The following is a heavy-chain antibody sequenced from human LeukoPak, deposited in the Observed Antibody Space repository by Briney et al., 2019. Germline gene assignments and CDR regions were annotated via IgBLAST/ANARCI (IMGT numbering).Heavy chain of an antibody. Sequence: GGSLRLSCAASGFTFDDYTMHWVRQAPGKGLEWVSLISWDGGSTYYADSVKGRFTISRDNSKNSLYLQMNSLRTEDTALYYCARHGYSYGYDLDKGIYFDYWGRGTLVTVSS. CDR1: GFTFDDYT. V-gene: IGHV3-43*01. CDR3: ARHGYSYGYDLDKGIYFDY. J-gene: IGHJ4*02. D-gene: IGHD5-18*01. CDR2: ISWDGGST.